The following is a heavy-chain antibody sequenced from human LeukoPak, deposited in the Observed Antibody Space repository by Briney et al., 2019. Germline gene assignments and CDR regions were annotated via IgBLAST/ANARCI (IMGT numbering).Heavy chain of an antibody. Sequence: SETLSLTCTVSGGSISSYYWNWIRQPAGKGLEWIGRIYTSGSTNYNPSLKSRVTMSVDTSKNQFSLKLSSVTAADTAVYYCARGKVVAGTPGQSSWDYWGQGTLVTVSS. V-gene: IGHV4-4*07. CDR1: GGSISSYY. J-gene: IGHJ4*02. D-gene: IGHD6-19*01. CDR3: ARGKVVAGTPGQSSWDY. CDR2: IYTSGST.